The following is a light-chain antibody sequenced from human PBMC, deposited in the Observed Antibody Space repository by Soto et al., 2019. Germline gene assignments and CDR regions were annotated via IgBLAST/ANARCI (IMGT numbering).Light chain of an antibody. J-gene: IGLJ1*01. CDR2: DVT. CDR1: SSDVGGYKY. V-gene: IGLV2-8*01. Sequence: VLAQPPSASGSPGQSVTISCTGTSSDVGGYKYVSWYQQHPGKAPKLIIYDVTKRPSGVPDRFSGSKSGNTASLTVSGLQADDEADYYCSSYAGSSTFYVFGDGTKVTVL. CDR3: SSYAGSSTFYV.